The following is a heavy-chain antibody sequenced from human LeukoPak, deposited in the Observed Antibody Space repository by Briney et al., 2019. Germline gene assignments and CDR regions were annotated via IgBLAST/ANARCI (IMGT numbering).Heavy chain of an antibody. V-gene: IGHV3-11*01. Sequence: GGSLRLSCAASGFTFSDYYMSWIRQAPGKGLEWVSYISSGDNTIYYADSVKGRFTISRDNAKNSLYLQMNSLRAEDTALYYCARKGYCSSTSCYKPPPDYYMDVWGKGTTVTVSS. CDR2: ISSGDNTI. CDR1: GFTFSDYY. CDR3: ARKGYCSSTSCYKPPPDYYMDV. D-gene: IGHD2-2*02. J-gene: IGHJ6*03.